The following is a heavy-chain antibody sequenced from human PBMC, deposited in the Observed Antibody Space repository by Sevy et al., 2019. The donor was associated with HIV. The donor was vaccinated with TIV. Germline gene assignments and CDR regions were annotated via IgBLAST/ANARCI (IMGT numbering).Heavy chain of an antibody. CDR3: ARALSMVRGVIRLTARDYYYGMDV. CDR1: GFTFSSYS. J-gene: IGHJ6*02. D-gene: IGHD3-10*01. Sequence: GGSLRLSCAASGFTFSSYSMNWVRQAPGKGLEWVSSISSSSSYIYYADSVKGRFTISRDNAKNSLYLQMNSLRAEDTAVYYWARALSMVRGVIRLTARDYYYGMDVWGQGTTVTVSS. CDR2: ISSSSSYI. V-gene: IGHV3-21*01.